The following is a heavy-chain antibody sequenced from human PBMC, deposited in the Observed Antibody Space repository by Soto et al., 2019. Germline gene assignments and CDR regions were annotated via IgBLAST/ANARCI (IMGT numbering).Heavy chain of an antibody. CDR2: IWYDGSNK. J-gene: IGHJ5*02. CDR1: GFTFSSYG. CDR3: AREDYYDSSGYQNGNWFDP. Sequence: HPGGSLRLSCAASGFTFSSYGMHWVRQAPGKGLEWVAVIWYDGSNKYYADSVKGRFTISRDNSKNTLYLQMNSLRAEDTAVYYCAREDYYDSSGYQNGNWFDPWGQGTLVTVSS. V-gene: IGHV3-33*01. D-gene: IGHD3-22*01.